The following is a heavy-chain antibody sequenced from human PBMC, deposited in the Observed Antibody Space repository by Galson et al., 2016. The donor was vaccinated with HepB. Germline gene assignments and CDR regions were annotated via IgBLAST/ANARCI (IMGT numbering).Heavy chain of an antibody. Sequence: SLRLSCAASGFTFSNYSLNWVRQAPGKGLEWVSSISSSSTYIYYADSVKGRFTISRDNAKNSLYLQMSSLRAEDTVVYYCAKGRWDFDSWGQGTLVTVSS. CDR1: GFTFSNYS. CDR3: AKGRWDFDS. CDR2: ISSSSTYI. D-gene: IGHD5-24*01. V-gene: IGHV3-21*01. J-gene: IGHJ4*02.